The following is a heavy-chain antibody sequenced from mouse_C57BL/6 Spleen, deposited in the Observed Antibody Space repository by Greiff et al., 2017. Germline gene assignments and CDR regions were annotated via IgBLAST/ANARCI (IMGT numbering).Heavy chain of an antibody. CDR2: ISNLAYSI. D-gene: IGHD3-2*02. Sequence: DVMLVESGGGLVQPGGSLKLSCAASGFTFSDYGMAWVRQAPRKGPEWVAFISNLAYSIYYADTVTGRFTISRENAKNTLYLEMSSLRSEDTAMYYCARQDSSGYPFAYWGQGTLVTVSA. V-gene: IGHV5-15*01. J-gene: IGHJ3*01. CDR1: GFTFSDYG. CDR3: ARQDSSGYPFAY.